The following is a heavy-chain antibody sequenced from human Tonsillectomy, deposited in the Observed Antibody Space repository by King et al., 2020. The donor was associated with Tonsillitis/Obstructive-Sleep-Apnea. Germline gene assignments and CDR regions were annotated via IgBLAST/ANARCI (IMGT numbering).Heavy chain of an antibody. V-gene: IGHV4-31*03. D-gene: IGHD4-17*01. J-gene: IGHJ2*01. CDR2: IYYSGST. CDR1: GGSIGSGGYY. Sequence: VQLQESGPGLVKPSQTLSLTCTVSGGSIGSGGYYWSWIRQHPGKGLEWIGYIYYSGSTYYNPSLKSRVTISVDTSKNQFSLKLSSVTAADTAVYYCARALFDGDYSGYWYFDLWGRGTLVTVSS. CDR3: ARALFDGDYSGYWYFDL.